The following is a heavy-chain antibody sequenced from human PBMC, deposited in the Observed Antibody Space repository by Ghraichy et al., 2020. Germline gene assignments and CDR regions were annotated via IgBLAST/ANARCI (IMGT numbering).Heavy chain of an antibody. CDR2: ISAYNGNT. J-gene: IGHJ4*02. D-gene: IGHD2-15*01. CDR3: ARDWYCSGGSCQDSKFDY. Sequence: ASVKVSCKASGYTFTSYGISWVRQAPGQGLEWMGWISAYNGNTNYAQKLQSRVTMTTDTSTSTAYMELRSLRSDDTAVYYCARDWYCSGGSCQDSKFDYWGQGTLVTVSS. V-gene: IGHV1-18*04. CDR1: GYTFTSYG.